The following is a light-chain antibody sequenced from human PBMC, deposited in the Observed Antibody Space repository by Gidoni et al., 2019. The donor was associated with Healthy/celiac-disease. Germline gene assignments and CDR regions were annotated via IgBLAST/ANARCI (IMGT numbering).Light chain of an antibody. CDR1: QSISSY. Sequence: QSPSSLSASVGDRVTITCRASQSISSYLNWYQQKPGKAPKLLIYAASSLQSGVPSRFSGSGSGTDFTLTISSLQPEDFATYYCQQSYSTPRTFGQGTKLEIK. CDR2: AAS. CDR3: QQSYSTPRT. V-gene: IGKV1-39*01. J-gene: IGKJ2*02.